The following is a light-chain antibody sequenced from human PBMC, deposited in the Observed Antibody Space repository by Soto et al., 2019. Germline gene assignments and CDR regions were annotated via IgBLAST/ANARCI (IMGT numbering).Light chain of an antibody. CDR3: QQSYSTPFT. CDR2: AAY. J-gene: IGKJ4*01. V-gene: IGKV1-39*01. Sequence: DIQMTQSPSSLSASVGDRVTITCRASQSITTFLNWYQQKPGKAPKLLIYAAYSLQSGVPPRFSGSGSGTDFTLTISSLQPEDFASYYCQQSYSTPFTFGGGTKVEIK. CDR1: QSITTF.